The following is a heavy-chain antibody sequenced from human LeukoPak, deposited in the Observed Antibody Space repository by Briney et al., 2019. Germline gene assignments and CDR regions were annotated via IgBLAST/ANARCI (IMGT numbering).Heavy chain of an antibody. CDR2: INHSGST. D-gene: IGHD5-18*01. CDR3: ALSDTAMASRDY. Sequence: SETLSPTCAVYGGSFSGYYWSWIRQPPGKGLEWIGEINHSGSTNYNPSLKSRVTISVDTSKNQFSLKLSSVTAADTAVYYCALSDTAMASRDYWGQGTLVTVSS. V-gene: IGHV4-34*01. J-gene: IGHJ4*02. CDR1: GGSFSGYY.